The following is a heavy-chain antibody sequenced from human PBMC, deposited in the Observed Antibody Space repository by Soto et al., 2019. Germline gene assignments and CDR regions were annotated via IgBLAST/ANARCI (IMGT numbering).Heavy chain of an antibody. CDR3: ARHGGGYCSSTSCFYYYYYYMDV. V-gene: IGHV4-59*08. CDR2: IYYSGST. CDR1: GGSISSYY. J-gene: IGHJ6*03. Sequence: SETLSLTCTVSGGSISSYYWSWIRQPPGKGLEWIGYIYYSGSTNYNPSLKSRVTISVDTSKNQFSLKLSSVTAADTAVYYCARHGGGYCSSTSCFYYYYYYMDVWGKGTTVTVSS. D-gene: IGHD2-2*01.